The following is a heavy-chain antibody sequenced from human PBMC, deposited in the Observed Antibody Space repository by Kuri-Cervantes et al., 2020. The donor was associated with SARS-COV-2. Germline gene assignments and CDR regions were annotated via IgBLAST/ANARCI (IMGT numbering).Heavy chain of an antibody. CDR2: IYYSGST. J-gene: IGHJ6*03. Sequence: ETLSLTCTVSGGSISSHYWSWIRQPPGKGLEWIGYIYYSGSTNYNPSLKSRVTISVDTSKNQFSLKLSSVTAADTAVFYCALGYWGSGYPRYYYYMDVWGKGTTVTVSS. CDR3: ALGYWGSGYPRYYYYMDV. CDR1: GGSISSHY. V-gene: IGHV4-59*11. D-gene: IGHD3-22*01.